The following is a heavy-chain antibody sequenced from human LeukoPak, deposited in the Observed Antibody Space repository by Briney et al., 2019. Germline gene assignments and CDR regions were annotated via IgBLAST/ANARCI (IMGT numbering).Heavy chain of an antibody. D-gene: IGHD5-18*01. CDR3: ARKGQLWAFDI. V-gene: IGHV4-59*08. CDR1: GGSISSYY. J-gene: IGHJ3*02. CDR2: IYYSGST. Sequence: SETLSLTCTVSGGSISSYYWSWIRQPPGKGLEWIGYIYYSGSTNYNPSLKSRVTISVDTSKNQFSLKLSSVTAADTAVYYCARKGQLWAFDIWGQGTMVAVSS.